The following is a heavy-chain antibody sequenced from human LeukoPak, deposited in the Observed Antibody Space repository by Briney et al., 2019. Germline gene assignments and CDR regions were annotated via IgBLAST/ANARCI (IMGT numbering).Heavy chain of an antibody. CDR1: GFTFSSYA. D-gene: IGHD4-17*01. CDR2: ISGSVGRT. Sequence: GGSLILSCAASGFTFSSYAMSWVRQAPGKGLEWVSSISGSVGRTYYADSVQGRFTISRDNSKNTLYLQMNSLRAEDAAVYYCAKSRGDYNYYYFAMDVWGQGTTVTVSS. CDR3: AKSRGDYNYYYFAMDV. V-gene: IGHV3-23*01. J-gene: IGHJ6*02.